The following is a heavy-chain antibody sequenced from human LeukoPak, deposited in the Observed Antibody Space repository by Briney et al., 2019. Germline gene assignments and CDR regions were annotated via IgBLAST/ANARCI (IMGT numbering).Heavy chain of an antibody. CDR1: GGSISSSSYY. CDR2: ICYSGST. J-gene: IGHJ3*02. Sequence: PSETLSLTCTVSGGSISSSSYYWGWIRQPPGKGLEWIGSICYSGSTYYNPSLKSRVTISVDTSRNQFSLKLSSVTAADTAVYYCARVCTYVDARDAFDIWGQGTMVTVSS. CDR3: ARVCTYVDARDAFDI. D-gene: IGHD3-16*01. V-gene: IGHV4-39*07.